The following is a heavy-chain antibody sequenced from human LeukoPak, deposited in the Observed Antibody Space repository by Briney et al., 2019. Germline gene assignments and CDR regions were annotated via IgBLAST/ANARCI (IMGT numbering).Heavy chain of an antibody. CDR3: VNTREYSGYLYDR. Sequence: PGGSLRLSCSASGFPFIRYAMHWVRQAPGKGLEYVSAISSNGGGTYYADSVKGRFTISRDNSKNTLYLQMSSLRAEDTAVYYCVNTREYSGYLYDRWGQGTLVTVSS. D-gene: IGHD5-12*01. J-gene: IGHJ4*02. V-gene: IGHV3-64D*06. CDR2: ISSNGGGT. CDR1: GFPFIRYA.